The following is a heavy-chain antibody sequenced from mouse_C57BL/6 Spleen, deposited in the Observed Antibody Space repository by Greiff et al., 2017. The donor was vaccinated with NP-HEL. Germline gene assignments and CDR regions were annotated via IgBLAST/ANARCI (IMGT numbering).Heavy chain of an antibody. CDR1: GYTFTSYW. CDR3: ARDSSGYCDY. V-gene: IGHV1-55*01. J-gene: IGHJ2*01. D-gene: IGHD3-2*02. Sequence: QVHVKQPGAELVKPGASVKMSCKASGYTFTSYWITWVKQRPGQGLEWIGDIYPGSGSTNYNEKFKSKATLTVDTSSSTAYMQLSSLTSEDSAVYYCARDSSGYCDYWGQGTTLTVSS. CDR2: IYPGSGST.